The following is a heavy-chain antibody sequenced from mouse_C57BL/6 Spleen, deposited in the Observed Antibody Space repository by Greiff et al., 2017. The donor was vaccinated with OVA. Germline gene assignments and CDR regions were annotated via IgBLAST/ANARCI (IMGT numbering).Heavy chain of an antibody. Sequence: EVQLQQSGPVLVRPGASVKMSCKTSGYTFTGYWMHWVKQRPGKGLEWIGDINPGNGGTSYNQKFKGKATLTVVKSASTAYMELSSLTTEDSAVYYCAREGYYGYDCLAYWGQGTPVTGSA. CDR2: INPGNGGT. CDR3: AREGYYGYDCLAY. D-gene: IGHD2-2*01. CDR1: GYTFTGYW. V-gene: IGHV1-5*01. J-gene: IGHJ3*01.